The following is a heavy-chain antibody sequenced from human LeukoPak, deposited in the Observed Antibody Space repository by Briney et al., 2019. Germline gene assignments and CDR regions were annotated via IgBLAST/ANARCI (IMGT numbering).Heavy chain of an antibody. V-gene: IGHV4-39*01. CDR3: ARHALVLAISTYNWLDP. CDR1: GDSINTTYF. J-gene: IGHJ5*02. CDR2: IYHSGRT. Sequence: SETLSLTCNVSGDSINTTYFWAWIRQPPGKGLEWIGSIYHSGRTYYNPSLKSRVSISIDTSKNQLSLNLNSVTAADTAAYYCARHALVLAISTYNWLDPWGQGTLVTVSS. D-gene: IGHD2-21*01.